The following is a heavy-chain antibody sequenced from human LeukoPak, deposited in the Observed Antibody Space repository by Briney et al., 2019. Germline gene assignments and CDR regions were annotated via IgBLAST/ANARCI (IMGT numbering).Heavy chain of an antibody. D-gene: IGHD1-26*01. CDR1: GGSFSGYY. Sequence: SETLSPTCAVYGGSFSGYYWSWIRQPPGKGLEWIGEINHSGSTNYNPSLKSRVTISVDTSKNQFSLKLSSVTAADTAAYYCARGLLYYYYYYMDVWGKGTTVTVSS. CDR2: INHSGST. V-gene: IGHV4-34*01. CDR3: ARGLLYYYYYYMDV. J-gene: IGHJ6*03.